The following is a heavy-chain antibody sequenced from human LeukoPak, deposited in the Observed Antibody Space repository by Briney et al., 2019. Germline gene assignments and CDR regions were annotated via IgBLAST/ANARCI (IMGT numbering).Heavy chain of an antibody. J-gene: IGHJ4*02. Sequence: SETLSLTCTVSGASFNSDDQYWNWIRQSPGKGLEWIGSIHPSGMLYNNPSLESRVTMSVDTSKNQFSLKLSSVTAADTAVYYCARDRGVAGLLGYWGQGTLVTVSS. CDR3: ARDRGVAGLLGY. CDR1: GASFNSDDQY. V-gene: IGHV4-39*07. D-gene: IGHD6-19*01. CDR2: IHPSGML.